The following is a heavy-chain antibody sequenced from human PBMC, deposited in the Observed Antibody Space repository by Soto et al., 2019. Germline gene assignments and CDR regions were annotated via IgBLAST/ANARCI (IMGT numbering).Heavy chain of an antibody. V-gene: IGHV5-51*01. CDR2: IYPGDSDT. Sequence: PGESLKISCKGSGYSFTSYWIGWVRQMPGKGLEWMGIIYPGDSDTRYSPSFQGQVTISADKSISTAYLQWSSLKASDTAMYYCARLKRQLEQARYYYYGMDFWGQGTTVTVSS. D-gene: IGHD6-6*01. CDR1: GYSFTSYW. CDR3: ARLKRQLEQARYYYYGMDF. J-gene: IGHJ6*02.